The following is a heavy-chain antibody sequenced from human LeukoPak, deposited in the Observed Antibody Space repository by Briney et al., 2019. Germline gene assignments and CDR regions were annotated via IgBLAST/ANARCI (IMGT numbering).Heavy chain of an antibody. CDR2: VDPENGET. J-gene: IGHJ4*02. CDR3: ATAIPYN. CDR1: GYTFLDYY. D-gene: IGHD2-2*01. V-gene: IGHV1-69-2*01. Sequence: ASVKLSCKAAGYTFLDYYIQWVQQAPGKGLEWMGRVDPENGETIYAEKFRGGVTITAHTSIDTAYLELTNLRFEDTAVYYCATAIPYNWGQGTLVTVSS.